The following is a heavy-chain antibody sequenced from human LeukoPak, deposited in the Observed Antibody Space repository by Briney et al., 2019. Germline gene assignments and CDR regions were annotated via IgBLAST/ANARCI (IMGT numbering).Heavy chain of an antibody. CDR2: INPSGGST. V-gene: IGHV1-46*01. J-gene: IGHJ4*02. Sequence: ASVKVSCTASGYTFTSYYMHWVRQAPGQGLEWMGIINPSGGSTSYAQKFQGRVTMTRDTSTSTVYMELSSLRSEDTAVYYCARVGYDSSGYYYFDYWGQGTLVTVSS. D-gene: IGHD3-22*01. CDR3: ARVGYDSSGYYYFDY. CDR1: GYTFTSYY.